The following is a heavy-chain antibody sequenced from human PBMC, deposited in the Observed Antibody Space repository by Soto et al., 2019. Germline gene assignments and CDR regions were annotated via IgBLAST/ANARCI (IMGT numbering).Heavy chain of an antibody. V-gene: IGHV4-34*01. CDR2: INHSGSI. D-gene: IGHD1-1*01. CDR1: GGSFSGYY. Sequence: QVQLKQWGAGLLKPSETLSLTCAVYGGSFSGYYWTWIRQPPGKGLEWIGEINHSGSINYNPSLKSRVTISVDTSKNQFSLKLDSVTAADTAVYYCASGGAGPRLEYWGQGSLVTVSS. CDR3: ASGGAGPRLEY. J-gene: IGHJ4*02.